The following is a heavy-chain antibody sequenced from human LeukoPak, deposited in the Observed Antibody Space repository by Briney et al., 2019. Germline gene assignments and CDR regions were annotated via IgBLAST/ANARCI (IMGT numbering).Heavy chain of an antibody. CDR2: INPNSGGT. V-gene: IGHV1-2*02. Sequence: ASVKVSCKASGYTFTGYYMHWVRQAPGQGLEWMGWINPNSGGTNYAQKFQGRVTMTRDTSISTAYMELSRLRSDDTAVYYCARVVVVVPAALDPWGQGTLVTVSS. CDR3: ARVVVVVPAALDP. CDR1: GYTFTGYY. D-gene: IGHD2-2*01. J-gene: IGHJ5*02.